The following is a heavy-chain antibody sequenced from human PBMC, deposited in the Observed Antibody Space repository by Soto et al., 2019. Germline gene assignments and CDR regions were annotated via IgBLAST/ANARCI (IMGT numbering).Heavy chain of an antibody. J-gene: IGHJ3*02. CDR3: ATAPGYSGYDLQAFDI. V-gene: IGHV1-18*01. CDR1: GYTFTSYG. Sequence: ASVKVSCKASGYTFTSYGISWVRQAPGQGLEWMGGISAYDGNTNYAQKLQGRVTMTKDTSTNTAYMELSSLRSEDTAVYYCATAPGYSGYDLQAFDIWGQGTMVTVSS. CDR2: ISAYDGNT. D-gene: IGHD5-12*01.